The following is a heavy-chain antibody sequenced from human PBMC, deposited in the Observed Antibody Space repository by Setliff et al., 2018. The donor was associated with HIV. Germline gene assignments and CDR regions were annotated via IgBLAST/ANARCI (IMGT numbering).Heavy chain of an antibody. Sequence: GASVKVSCKAFGGTFSSYAISWVRQAPGKGLEWMGGSIPIFGTANYPQKFQGRVTITADESTSTAYMELSSLRSEDTAVYYCARDRVAQCWFDPWGQGTLVTVSS. D-gene: IGHD3-10*01. CDR2: SIPIFGTA. CDR1: GGTFSSYA. CDR3: ARDRVAQCWFDP. J-gene: IGHJ5*02. V-gene: IGHV1-69*13.